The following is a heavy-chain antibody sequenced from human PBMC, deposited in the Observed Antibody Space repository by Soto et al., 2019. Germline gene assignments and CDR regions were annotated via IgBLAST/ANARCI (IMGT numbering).Heavy chain of an antibody. CDR3: ARMIGDSGYLSEPYYMDV. D-gene: IGHD5-12*01. CDR1: GGSISSGGYY. CDR2: IYYSGST. V-gene: IGHV4-31*03. J-gene: IGHJ6*03. Sequence: SETLSLTCTVSGGSISSGGYYWSWIRQHPGKGLEWIGYIYYSGSTYYNPSLKSRVTISVDTSKNQFSLKLSSVTAADTAVYYFARMIGDSGYLSEPYYMDVWGKGTTVTVSS.